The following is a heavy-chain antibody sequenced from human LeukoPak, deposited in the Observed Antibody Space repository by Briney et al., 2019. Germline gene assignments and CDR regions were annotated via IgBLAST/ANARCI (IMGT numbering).Heavy chain of an antibody. D-gene: IGHD3-22*01. CDR3: ARGSSSGYLGRYFDY. J-gene: IGHJ4*02. Sequence: SSETLSLTCAVYGGPFSGYYWSWIRQPPGKGLEWIGEINHSGSTNYNPSLKSRVTISVDTSKNQFSLKLSSVTAADTAVYYCARGSSSGYLGRYFDYWGQGTLVTVSS. CDR1: GGPFSGYY. V-gene: IGHV4-34*01. CDR2: INHSGST.